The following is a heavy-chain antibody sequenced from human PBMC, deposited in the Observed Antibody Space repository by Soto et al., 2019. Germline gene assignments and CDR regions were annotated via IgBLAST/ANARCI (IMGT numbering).Heavy chain of an antibody. D-gene: IGHD4-4*01. V-gene: IGHV1-69*13. J-gene: IGHJ6*02. Sequence: SVKVSCKASGGTFSNSSISWVRQAPGQGLEWMGGIIPAFGAANYAQKFQGRVTITADDSTSTAYMELSSLRSEDTAVYYCAGDSTVTNSNYYYDMDVWGQGTTVTVSS. CDR1: GGTFSNSS. CDR3: AGDSTVTNSNYYYDMDV. CDR2: IIPAFGAA.